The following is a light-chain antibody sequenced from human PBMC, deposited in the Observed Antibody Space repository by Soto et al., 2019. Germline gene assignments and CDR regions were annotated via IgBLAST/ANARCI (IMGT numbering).Light chain of an antibody. CDR1: QSVSSN. CDR2: GAS. Sequence: EIVMTQSPATLSVSPGERATLSCRASQSVSSNLAWYQQKPGQAPRLLIYGASTRATGIPARFSGSGSGTEFTLTISGVEPEDFAMYYCHQRNQFGQGTRLEI. V-gene: IGKV3-15*01. J-gene: IGKJ5*01. CDR3: HQRNQ.